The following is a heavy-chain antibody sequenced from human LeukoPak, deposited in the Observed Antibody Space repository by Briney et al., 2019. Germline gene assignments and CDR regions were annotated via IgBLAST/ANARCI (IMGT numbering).Heavy chain of an antibody. Sequence: GGSLRLSCAASGFTFSSYSMNWVRQAPGMGLEWASSISSSSSYIYYADSVKGRFTISRDNAKNSLYLQMNSLRAEDTAVYYCARQGSSDAFDIWGQGTMVTVSS. CDR2: ISSSSSYI. V-gene: IGHV3-21*01. CDR1: GFTFSSYS. CDR3: ARQGSSDAFDI. D-gene: IGHD6-6*01. J-gene: IGHJ3*02.